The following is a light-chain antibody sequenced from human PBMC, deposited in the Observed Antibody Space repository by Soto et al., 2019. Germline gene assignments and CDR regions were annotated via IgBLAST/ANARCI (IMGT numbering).Light chain of an antibody. V-gene: IGKV3-15*01. CDR2: AAS. J-gene: IGKJ3*01. CDR3: QQYNNWPPVT. Sequence: EVVMTQSPVTLSVSSGERATLYCRASQSVSSNLAWYQQKPGQAPRLLIYAASTRATGIPARFSGSGSGTEFTLTITSLQSEDFAVYYCQQYNNWPPVTFGPGTKVDIK. CDR1: QSVSSN.